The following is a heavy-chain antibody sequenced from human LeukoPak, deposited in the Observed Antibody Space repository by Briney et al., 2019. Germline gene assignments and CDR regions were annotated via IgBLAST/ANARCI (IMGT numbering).Heavy chain of an antibody. V-gene: IGHV5-51*01. D-gene: IGHD3-10*01. CDR1: GYSFTSYW. CDR2: IYPGDSDT. Sequence: GESLKISCKGSGYSFTSYWIGWVRQMPGKGLEWMGIIYPGDSDTRYSPSFQGQVTISADKSISTAYLQWSSLKASDTAMYYCARTIMVRGVIIGWSDPWGQGTLVTVSS. CDR3: ARTIMVRGVIIGWSDP. J-gene: IGHJ5*02.